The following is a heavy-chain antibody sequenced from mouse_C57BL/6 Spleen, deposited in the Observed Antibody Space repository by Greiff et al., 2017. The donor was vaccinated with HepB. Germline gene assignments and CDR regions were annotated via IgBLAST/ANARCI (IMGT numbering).Heavy chain of an antibody. CDR1: GYTFTSYW. CDR2: IYPGSGST. D-gene: IGHD2-1*01. V-gene: IGHV1-55*01. CDR3: AREGKNYAMDY. J-gene: IGHJ4*01. Sequence: QVQLQQPGAELVKPGASVKLSCKASGYTFTSYWITWVKQRPGQGLEWIGDIYPGSGSTNYNEKFKSKATLTVDTSSSTAYMQLSSLTSEDSAVYYCAREGKNYAMDYWGQGTSVTVSS.